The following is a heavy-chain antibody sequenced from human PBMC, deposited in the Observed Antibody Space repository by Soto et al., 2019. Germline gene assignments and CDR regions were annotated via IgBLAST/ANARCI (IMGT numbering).Heavy chain of an antibody. D-gene: IGHD1-26*01. CDR3: ARDPHQGVRATTGFDY. CDR1: GGSISSSNW. V-gene: IGHV4-4*02. CDR2: IYHSGST. Sequence: PSETLSLTCAVSGGSISSSNWWSWVRQPPGKGLEWIGEIYHSGSTNYNPSLKSRVTISVDKSKNQFSLKLSSVTAADTAVYYCARDPHQGVRATTGFDYWGQGTLVTVSS. J-gene: IGHJ4*02.